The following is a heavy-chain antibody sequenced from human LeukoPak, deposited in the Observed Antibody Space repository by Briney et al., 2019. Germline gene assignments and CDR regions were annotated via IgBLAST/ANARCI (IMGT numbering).Heavy chain of an antibody. J-gene: IGHJ4*02. CDR1: GGSISSGGYS. D-gene: IGHD4-17*01. V-gene: IGHV4-30-2*01. CDR3: ATGPTVTTVDY. Sequence: SETLSLTCAVSGGSISSGGYSWSWIRQPPGKGLEWIGYIYHSGSTYYNPSLKSRVTISVDRSKNQFSLKLSSVTAADTAVYYCATGPTVTTVDYWGQGTLVTVSS. CDR2: IYHSGST.